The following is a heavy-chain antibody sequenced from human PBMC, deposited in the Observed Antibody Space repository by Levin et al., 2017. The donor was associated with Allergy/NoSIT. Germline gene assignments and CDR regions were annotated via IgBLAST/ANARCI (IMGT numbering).Heavy chain of an antibody. V-gene: IGHV3-23*01. CDR1: GFTFSSYA. CDR2: IYVSADST. CDR3: ARSSRGYGTFDS. J-gene: IGHJ4*02. Sequence: GESLKISCAASGFTFSSYALSWVRQAPGQGLEWVSAIYVSADSTYYSDSVKGRFTISRDSSKNTLYLHMSSLRAEDTAGYYCARSSRGYGTFDSWGQGTLVTVSS. D-gene: IGHD5-12*01.